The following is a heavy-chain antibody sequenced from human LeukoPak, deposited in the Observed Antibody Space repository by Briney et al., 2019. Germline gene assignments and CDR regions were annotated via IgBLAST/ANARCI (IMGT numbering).Heavy chain of an antibody. Sequence: PGGSLRLSCAASGFTFSSYAMSWVRQAPGKGLEWVSAISGSGGSTYYADSVKGRFTISRDNSKNTLYLQMNSLRAEDTAVYYCAKSRYNYYGSGSTIDYWGRGTLVTVSS. CDR1: GFTFSSYA. D-gene: IGHD3-10*01. J-gene: IGHJ4*02. CDR2: ISGSGGST. CDR3: AKSRYNYYGSGSTIDY. V-gene: IGHV3-23*01.